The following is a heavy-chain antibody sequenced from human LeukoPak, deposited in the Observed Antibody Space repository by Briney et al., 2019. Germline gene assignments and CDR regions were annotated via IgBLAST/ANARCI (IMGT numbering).Heavy chain of an antibody. V-gene: IGHV3-30*03. D-gene: IGHD3-22*01. J-gene: IGHJ4*02. CDR3: AREAVVYDSSGYYYEKLFDY. Sequence: GGSLRLSCAASGFTFSSYWMHWVRQAPGKGLEWVAVISYDGSNKYYADSVKGRFTISRDNSKNTLYLQMNSLRAEDTAVYYCAREAVVYDSSGYYYEKLFDYWGQGTLVTVSS. CDR2: ISYDGSNK. CDR1: GFTFSSYW.